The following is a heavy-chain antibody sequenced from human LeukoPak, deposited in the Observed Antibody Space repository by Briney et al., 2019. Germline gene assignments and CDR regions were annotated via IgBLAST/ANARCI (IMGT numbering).Heavy chain of an antibody. D-gene: IGHD2-15*01. J-gene: IGHJ4*02. V-gene: IGHV3-23*01. CDR2: ISDTGNT. Sequence: PGGSLRLSWAAFGFNLSSYAMSLVRQAPGKGLEWVSAISDTGNTYHADSVKGRFTISRDSSKNTLFLQMNRLRPEDAAVYYCAKAPVTTCRGAFCYPFDYWGLGTLVTVSS. CDR1: GFNLSSYA. CDR3: AKAPVTTCRGAFCYPFDY.